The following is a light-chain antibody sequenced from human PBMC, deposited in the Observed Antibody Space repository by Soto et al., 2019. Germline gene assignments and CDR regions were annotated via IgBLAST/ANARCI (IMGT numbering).Light chain of an antibody. Sequence: EIVLTQSPATLSLSPGERATLSCRASQSVSSYLAWYQQKPGQAPRLVIYDVSSRATGVPPRFSGSGSGTDFTLTISSLEPEDFAFYYCLQRSTWYTFGQGTKVDIK. CDR1: QSVSSY. V-gene: IGKV3-11*01. CDR3: LQRSTWYT. J-gene: IGKJ2*01. CDR2: DVS.